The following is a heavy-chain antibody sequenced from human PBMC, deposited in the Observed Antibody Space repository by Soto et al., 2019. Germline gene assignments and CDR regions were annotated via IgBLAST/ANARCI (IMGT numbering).Heavy chain of an antibody. CDR1: GFTFSSYA. CDR2: ISYDGSNK. CDR3: ARVRLSTAVAAYYFDY. Sequence: LRLSCAASGFTFSSYAMHWVRQAPGKGLEWVAVISYDGSNKYYADSVKGRFTISRDNSKNTLYLQMNSLRAEDTAVYYCARVRLSTAVAAYYFDYWGQGTLVTVSS. D-gene: IGHD6-19*01. J-gene: IGHJ4*02. V-gene: IGHV3-30-3*01.